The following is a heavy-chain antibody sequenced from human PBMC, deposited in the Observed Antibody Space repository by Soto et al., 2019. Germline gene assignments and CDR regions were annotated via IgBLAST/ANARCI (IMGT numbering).Heavy chain of an antibody. J-gene: IGHJ6*02. CDR1: GYTFTRYG. Sequence: QVQLVQSGAEVKNPGASVKVSCKASGYTFTRYGIGWARQAPGQGLEWMGWINTYNGNTNYAQKVQGRVTLTTDTSTSTSYMELRSLRSNDTAIYYCAMVDVYVTPSPQDVWGQGTTVIASS. CDR3: AMVDVYVTPSPQDV. D-gene: IGHD3-16*01. V-gene: IGHV1-18*01. CDR2: INTYNGNT.